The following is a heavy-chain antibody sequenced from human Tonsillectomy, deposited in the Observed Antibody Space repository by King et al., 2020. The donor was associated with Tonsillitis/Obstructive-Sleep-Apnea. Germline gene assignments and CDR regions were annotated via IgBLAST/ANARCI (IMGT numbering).Heavy chain of an antibody. J-gene: IGHJ4*02. CDR1: GGSISKYY. CDR2: VFYSGST. V-gene: IGHV4-59*01. D-gene: IGHD6-19*01. Sequence: QLQESGPGLVKPSETLSLTCTVSGGSISKYYWSWIRQPPGKGLEWIGYVFYSGSTNYNPSLRSRLTISVDTSKNQFSLKLSSVTAADTAVYYCARVGYTGGWYPFDYWGQGTLVTVSS. CDR3: ARVGYTGGWYPFDY.